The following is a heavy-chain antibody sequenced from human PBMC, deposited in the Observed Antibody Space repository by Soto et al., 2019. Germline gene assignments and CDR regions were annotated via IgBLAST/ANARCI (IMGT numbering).Heavy chain of an antibody. V-gene: IGHV4-30-4*01. J-gene: IGHJ3*01. Sequence: SETPSLTCTVSGGSIGSGDYHWSWIRQPPGKGLECIGYIYYSGSTYYNPSLKSRVIISVDTSKNQFSLKLSSVTAADTAVYYCARGAVDFDLWGQGTMVTVSS. CDR1: GGSIGSGDYH. CDR2: IYYSGST. CDR3: ARGAVDFDL.